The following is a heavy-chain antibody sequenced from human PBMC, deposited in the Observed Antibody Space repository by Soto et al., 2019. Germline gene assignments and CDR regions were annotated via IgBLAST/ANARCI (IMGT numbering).Heavy chain of an antibody. D-gene: IGHD6-19*01. CDR1: GGSIRDSNYY. J-gene: IGHJ5*01. V-gene: IGHV4-39*01. Sequence: QLQLLESGPGLVKPSETLSLTCTLSGGSIRDSNYYWGWIRQSPGKGLEWIGSVYYSGTTYYNPSLQRQATISVDTSRDQFSLLLRSGTATDTAVYYCARHSGRFGIAGAGVDSWGQGTRVTVSS. CDR2: VYYSGTT. CDR3: ARHSGRFGIAGAGVDS.